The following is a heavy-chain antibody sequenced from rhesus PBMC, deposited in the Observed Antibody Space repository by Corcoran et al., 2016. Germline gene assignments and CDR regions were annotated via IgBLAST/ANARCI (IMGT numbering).Heavy chain of an antibody. CDR1: GYTYTSFG. V-gene: IGHV7-114*01. D-gene: IGHD4-29*01. Sequence: QVQLVQSGAEVKQPGVSVKVSCQAYGYTYTSFGMHGVGQAHGQRHEWRGWINTDTGNPTYAQCFKERFTISMDTSIRTAKLQISSLKAKDTAVYYCARLSYGSNDAFDYWGQGLRVTVSS. J-gene: IGHJ3*01. CDR3: ARLSYGSNDAFDY. CDR2: INTDTGNP.